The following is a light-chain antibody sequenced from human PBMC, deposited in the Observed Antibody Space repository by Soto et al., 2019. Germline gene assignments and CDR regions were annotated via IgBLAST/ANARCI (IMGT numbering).Light chain of an antibody. CDR2: GAS. CDR1: QTVTNRY. CDR3: QQYGRSGT. Sequence: EIVLTQSPGTLSLXPGERATLSXRASQTVTNRYLAWYQQKPGQAPRLLIYGASSRATGIPDRFSGSGSGTDFTLTISSLQPDDFAVYYCQQYGRSGTFGQGTKVDI. V-gene: IGKV3-20*01. J-gene: IGKJ1*01.